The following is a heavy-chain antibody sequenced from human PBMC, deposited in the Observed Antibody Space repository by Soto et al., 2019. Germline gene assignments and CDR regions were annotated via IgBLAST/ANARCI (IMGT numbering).Heavy chain of an antibody. Sequence: GGSLRLSCAASGFTFSSYAMHWVRQAPGKGLEWVAVISYDGSNKYYADSVKGRFTISRDNSKNTLYLQMNSLRAEDTAVYYCARDGGGYPFDPWGQGTLVTVSS. CDR1: GFTFSSYA. D-gene: IGHD3-16*01. J-gene: IGHJ5*02. CDR2: ISYDGSNK. V-gene: IGHV3-30-3*01. CDR3: ARDGGGYPFDP.